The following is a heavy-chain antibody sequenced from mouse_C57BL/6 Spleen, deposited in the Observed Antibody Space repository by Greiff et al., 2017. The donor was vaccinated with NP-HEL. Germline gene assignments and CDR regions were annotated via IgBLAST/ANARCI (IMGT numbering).Heavy chain of an antibody. J-gene: IGHJ4*01. CDR1: GFTFSDYY. CDR2: INYDGSST. V-gene: IGHV5-16*01. D-gene: IGHD2-3*01. CDR3: ARDHGYYGDYAMDY. Sequence: DVHLVESEGGLVQPGSSMKLSCTASGFTFSDYYMAWVRQVPEKGLEWVANINYDGSSTYYLDSLKSRFIISRDNAKNILYLQMSSLKSEDTATYYCARDHGYYGDYAMDYWGQGTSVTVSS.